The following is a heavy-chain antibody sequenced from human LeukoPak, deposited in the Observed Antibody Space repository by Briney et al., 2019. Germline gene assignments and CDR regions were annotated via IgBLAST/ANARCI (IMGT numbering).Heavy chain of an antibody. CDR1: GLTFDDYG. V-gene: IGHV3-23*01. CDR2: ISDSGGTT. CDR3: AKAHYDFWSGYPYFDY. Sequence: PGGSLRLSFTASGLTFDDYGMRWVRKAPGKGLEWVSVISDSGGTTYYADSVKGRFTISRDNSKNTLYLQMNSLRAEDTAVYHCAKAHYDFWSGYPYFDYWGQGMLVTVSS. J-gene: IGHJ4*02. D-gene: IGHD3-3*01.